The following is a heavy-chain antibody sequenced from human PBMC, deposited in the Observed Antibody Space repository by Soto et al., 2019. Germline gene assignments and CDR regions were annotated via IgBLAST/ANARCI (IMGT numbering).Heavy chain of an antibody. CDR3: ARDPGSYFDY. Sequence: QVQLVESGGGVVQPGRSPRLSCAASGSTFSSYAMHWVRQAPGKGLEWVAVISYDGSKKYYADSVKGRFTISRDNSKNTLYLQMNSLRAEDTAVYYCARDPGSYFDYWGQGTLVTVSS. CDR2: ISYDGSKK. CDR1: GSTFSSYA. D-gene: IGHD3-10*01. V-gene: IGHV3-30-3*01. J-gene: IGHJ4*02.